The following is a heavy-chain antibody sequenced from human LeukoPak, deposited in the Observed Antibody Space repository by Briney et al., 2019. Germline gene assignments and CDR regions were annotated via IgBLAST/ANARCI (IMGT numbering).Heavy chain of an antibody. CDR3: AREEQQLVRGAFDI. Sequence: GASVKVSCKASGYTFTSYGISWVRQAPGQGLEWMGWISAYNGNTNYAQKLQGRVTMTTDTSTSTAYMELRSLRSDDTAVYYCAREEQQLVRGAFDIWGQGTLVTVSS. V-gene: IGHV1-18*01. D-gene: IGHD6-13*01. CDR1: GYTFTSYG. CDR2: ISAYNGNT. J-gene: IGHJ3*02.